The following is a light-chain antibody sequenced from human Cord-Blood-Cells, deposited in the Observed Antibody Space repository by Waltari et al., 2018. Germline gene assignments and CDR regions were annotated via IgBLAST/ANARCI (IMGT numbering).Light chain of an antibody. J-gene: IGKJ2*01. CDR2: DAS. Sequence: DIQMIQSPSSLSASVGDRVTITCQASQDISNYLNWYQQKPGKAPKLLIYDASNLETGVPSRFSGSGSGTDFTFTISSLQPEDIATDYCQQYDNLPMYTFGQGTKLEIK. CDR3: QQYDNLPMYT. CDR1: QDISNY. V-gene: IGKV1-33*01.